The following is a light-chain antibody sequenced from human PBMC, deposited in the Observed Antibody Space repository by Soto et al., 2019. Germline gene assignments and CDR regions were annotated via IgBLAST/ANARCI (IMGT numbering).Light chain of an antibody. CDR3: QQLYTLPFT. Sequence: DIQMTQSPSSLSASVGDRVTITCRASQSISSYLNWYQQKPGKAPKFLIYAASSLQSGVPSRFSGSGSGTEFTLTISGLLPEDFAAYHCQQLYTLPFTFGQGTRLEIK. CDR2: AAS. CDR1: QSISSY. J-gene: IGKJ5*01. V-gene: IGKV1-39*01.